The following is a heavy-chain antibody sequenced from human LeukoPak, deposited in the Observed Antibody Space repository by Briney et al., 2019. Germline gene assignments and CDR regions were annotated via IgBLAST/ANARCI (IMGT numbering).Heavy chain of an antibody. CDR3: ARGSTNSGWSRFDF. D-gene: IGHD6-19*01. CDR1: GGSLNNYY. CDR2: IYYSGGT. Sequence: SETLSLTCTVSGGSLNNYYWNWIRQPPGKGLEWIGYIYYSGGTNYNPSLKSRVTISVDTFKNQFSLKLSSVTAADTAVYYCARGSTNSGWSRFDFWGQGTLVTVS. V-gene: IGHV4-59*01. J-gene: IGHJ4*02.